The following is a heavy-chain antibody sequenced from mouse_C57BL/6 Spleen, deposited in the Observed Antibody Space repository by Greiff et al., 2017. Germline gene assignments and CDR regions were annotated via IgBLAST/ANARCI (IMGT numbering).Heavy chain of an antibody. CDR2: IYPRSGNT. Sequence: QVQLKQSGAELARPGASVKLSCKASGYTFTSYGISWVKQRTGQGLEWIGEIYPRSGNTYYNEKFKGKATLTADKSSSTAYMELRRLTSEDSAVYFCARFNYYGSSRYYAMDYWGQGTSVTVSS. V-gene: IGHV1-81*01. D-gene: IGHD1-1*01. J-gene: IGHJ4*01. CDR1: GYTFTSYG. CDR3: ARFNYYGSSRYYAMDY.